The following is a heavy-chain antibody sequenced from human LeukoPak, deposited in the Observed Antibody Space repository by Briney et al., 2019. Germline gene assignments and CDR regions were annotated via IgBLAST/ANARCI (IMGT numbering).Heavy chain of an antibody. J-gene: IGHJ4*02. CDR1: GFTLSSYA. CDR3: AKDRKLRFLEWLFDY. Sequence: GGSLRLSCAASGFTLSSYAMSWVRQAPGKGLEWVSGISGSGDNAYYADSVKGRFTISRDNSKNTLYLQMNSLRAEDTAVYYCAKDRKLRFLEWLFDYWGQGTLVTVSS. D-gene: IGHD3-3*01. V-gene: IGHV3-23*01. CDR2: ISGSGDNA.